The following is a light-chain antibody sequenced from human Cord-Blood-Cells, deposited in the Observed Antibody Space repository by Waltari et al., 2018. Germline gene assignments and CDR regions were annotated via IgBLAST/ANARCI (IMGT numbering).Light chain of an antibody. Sequence: DIQITKSPYSLSESVGDRVTITCRASQSISSYLNWYQQKPGKAPKLLIYAASSLQSGVPSRFSGSGSGTDFTLTISSLQPEDFATYYCQQSYSTPYTFGQGTKLEIK. V-gene: IGKV1-39*01. J-gene: IGKJ2*01. CDR2: AAS. CDR3: QQSYSTPYT. CDR1: QSISSY.